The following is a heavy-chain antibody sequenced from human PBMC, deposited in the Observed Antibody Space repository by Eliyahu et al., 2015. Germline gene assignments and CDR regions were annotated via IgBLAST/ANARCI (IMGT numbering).Heavy chain of an antibody. Sequence: EVQLVESGGGLVQPGRSLRLSCXAXGFTFDDYVMHWVRQAPGKGLEWVTGINWNSGSIGYADSVKGRFTISRDNAKNSLYLQMNSLRAEDTALYYCAKGRGYDLAGNFDYWGQGTLVTVSS. CDR3: AKGRGYDLAGNFDY. CDR2: INWNSGSI. J-gene: IGHJ4*02. D-gene: IGHD5-12*01. V-gene: IGHV3-9*01. CDR1: GFTFDDYV.